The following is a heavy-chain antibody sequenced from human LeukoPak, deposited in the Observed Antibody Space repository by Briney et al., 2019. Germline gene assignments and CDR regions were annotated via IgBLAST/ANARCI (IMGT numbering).Heavy chain of an antibody. CDR1: GVSISSYY. CDR3: ARDLRYSRFDI. V-gene: IGHV4-59*01. J-gene: IGHJ3*02. CDR2: IYYSGST. Sequence: SETLSLTCTVSGVSISSYYWSWIRQPPGKGLEWIGYIYYSGSTNYNPSLKSRVTISVDTSKNQFSLKLSSVTAADTAVYYCARDLRYSRFDIWGQGTMVTVSS. D-gene: IGHD6-13*01.